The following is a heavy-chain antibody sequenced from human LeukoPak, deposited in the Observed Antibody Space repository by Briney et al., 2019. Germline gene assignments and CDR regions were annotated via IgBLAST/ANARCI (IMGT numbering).Heavy chain of an antibody. D-gene: IGHD3-3*01. CDR1: GFTFSSYW. J-gene: IGHJ4*02. CDR2: IKQDGSEK. CDR3: ARAEYDFWSGYYNY. Sequence: GGSLRLSCAASGFTFSSYWMSWVRQAPGKGLEWVAKIKQDGSEKYYVDSVKGRFTISRDNAKNSLYLQMNSLRAEDTAVYYCARAEYDFWSGYYNYWGQGTLVTVSS. V-gene: IGHV3-7*01.